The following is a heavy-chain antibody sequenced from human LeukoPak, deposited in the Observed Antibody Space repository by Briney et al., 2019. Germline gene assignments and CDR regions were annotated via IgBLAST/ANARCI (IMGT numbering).Heavy chain of an antibody. CDR2: ISAYNGNT. CDR1: GYTFPSYG. J-gene: IGHJ4*02. V-gene: IGHV1-18*01. D-gene: IGHD2-21*01. CDR3: ARVKYCGGDCYSHFDY. Sequence: ASVKVSCKASGYTFPSYGISWVRQAPGQGLEWMGWISAYNGNTNYAQKLQGRVTMTTDTSTSTAYMELSSLRSEDTAVYYCARVKYCGGDCYSHFDYWGQGTLVTVSS.